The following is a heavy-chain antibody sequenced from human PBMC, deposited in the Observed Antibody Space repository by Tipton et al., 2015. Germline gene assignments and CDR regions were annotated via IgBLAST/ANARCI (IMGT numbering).Heavy chain of an antibody. CDR3: ACQDYDILTRDYQTVDY. D-gene: IGHD3-9*01. CDR2: IYYSGST. CDR1: GDSVTYYY. Sequence: TLSFTCTVSGDSVTYYYWSWIRQTPGKGLEWIGYIYYSGSTTYNSSLKSRVTLSIDTSKNHFSLKLSSVTAADTAVYYCACQDYDILTRDYQTVDYWGQGTLVTVSS. V-gene: IGHV4-59*02. J-gene: IGHJ4*02.